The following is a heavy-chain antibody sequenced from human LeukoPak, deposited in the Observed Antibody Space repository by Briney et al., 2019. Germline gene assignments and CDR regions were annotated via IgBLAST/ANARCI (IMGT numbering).Heavy chain of an antibody. D-gene: IGHD5-18*01. CDR1: GYSFTSYW. J-gene: IGHJ3*02. CDR2: IYPGDSDT. V-gene: IGHV5-51*01. Sequence: GESLRISCKGSGYSFTSYWIGWVRQMPGKGLEWMGIIYPGDSDTRYSPSFQGQVTISADKSISTAYLQWSSLKASDTAMYYCARPGEEGTAMGLRAFDIWGQGTMVTVSS. CDR3: ARPGEEGTAMGLRAFDI.